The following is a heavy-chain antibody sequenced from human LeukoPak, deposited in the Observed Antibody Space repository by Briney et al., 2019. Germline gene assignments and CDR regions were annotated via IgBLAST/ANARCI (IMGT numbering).Heavy chain of an antibody. CDR3: AGAPTTDYYYGMDV. V-gene: IGHV3-53*01. J-gene: IGHJ6*04. Sequence: GGSLRLSCAASGFTVSSNYMSWVRQAPGKGLEWVSVIYSGGSTYYADSVKGRFTISRDNSKNTLYLQMNSLRAEDTAVYYCAGAPTTDYYYGMDVWGRGTTVTVSS. CDR2: IYSGGST. D-gene: IGHD1-26*01. CDR1: GFTVSSNY.